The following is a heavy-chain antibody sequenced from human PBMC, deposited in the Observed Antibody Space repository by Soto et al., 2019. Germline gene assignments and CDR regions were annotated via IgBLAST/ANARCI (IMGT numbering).Heavy chain of an antibody. CDR1: GFTVNIYA. J-gene: IGHJ4*02. D-gene: IGHD6-19*01. Sequence: PGGSMRLSCAASGFTVNIYAIGWFRQAPGKGLEWVSAISGSATTTYYADSVKGRFTISRDNSKNTLYLQMNSLRAEDTAVYYCATEGRGWIFDYWGQGTLVTVSS. V-gene: IGHV3-23*01. CDR3: ATEGRGWIFDY. CDR2: ISGSATTT.